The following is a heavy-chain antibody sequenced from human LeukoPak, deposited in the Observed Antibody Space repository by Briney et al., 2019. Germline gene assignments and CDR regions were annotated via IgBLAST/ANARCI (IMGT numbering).Heavy chain of an antibody. D-gene: IGHD3-3*01. CDR3: ARDYPRFDFWSGYYAALDI. V-gene: IGHV4-34*01. Sequence: SETLSLTCTVSGGSISSYYWSWIRQPPGKGLEWIGEINHSGSTNYNPSLKSRVTISVDTSKNQFSLKLSSVTAADTAVYYCARDYPRFDFWSGYYAALDIWGQGTMVTVSS. CDR2: INHSGST. J-gene: IGHJ3*02. CDR1: GGSISSYY.